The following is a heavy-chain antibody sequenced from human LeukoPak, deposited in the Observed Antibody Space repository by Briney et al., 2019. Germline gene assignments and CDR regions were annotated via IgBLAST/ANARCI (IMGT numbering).Heavy chain of an antibody. CDR1: GFSLSTGGMG. CDR2: IFWDDNG. D-gene: IGHD2-21*02. V-gene: IGHV2-5*02. Sequence: ESGPTLVNPTQTLTLTCTLSGFSLSTGGMGVGWIRQPPGKALEWLAFIFWDDNGHYSPSLKNRLTITKDTSKNQVILTMTNMDPVDTATYYCSHRHNLGVTGPVVTFDSWGQGTLVTVSS. CDR3: SHRHNLGVTGPVVTFDS. J-gene: IGHJ5*01.